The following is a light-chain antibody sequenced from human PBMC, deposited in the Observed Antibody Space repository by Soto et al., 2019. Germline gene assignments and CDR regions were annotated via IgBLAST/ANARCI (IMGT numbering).Light chain of an antibody. V-gene: IGKV3-20*01. Sequence: EIVLTQSPGTLSLSPGERATLSCRASQSVSSSYLAWYQQKPGQAPRLLIYGASSRATVIPDRFIGSGSGTDFTLTISSLEPDDFAVYYCQQYGSSSGTFGQGTKVEIK. J-gene: IGKJ1*01. CDR2: GAS. CDR3: QQYGSSSGT. CDR1: QSVSSSY.